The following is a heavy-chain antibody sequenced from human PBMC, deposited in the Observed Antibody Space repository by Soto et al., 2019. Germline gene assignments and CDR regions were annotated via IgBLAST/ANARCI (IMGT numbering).Heavy chain of an antibody. CDR3: AKFPTHYYDSSPITLGADY. CDR2: ISYDGSNK. D-gene: IGHD3-22*01. V-gene: IGHV3-30*18. J-gene: IGHJ4*02. Sequence: GGSLRLSCAASGFTFSSYGMHWVRQAPGKGLEWVAVISYDGSNKYYADSVKGRFTISRDNSKNTLYLQMNSLRAEDTAVYYCAKFPTHYYDSSPITLGADYWGQGTLVTVSS. CDR1: GFTFSSYG.